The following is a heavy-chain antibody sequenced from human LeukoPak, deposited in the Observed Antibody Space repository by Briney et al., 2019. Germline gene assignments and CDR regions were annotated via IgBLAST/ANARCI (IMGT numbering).Heavy chain of an antibody. CDR3: VRDPSGSGFAFDS. CDR1: GFTFNTYT. Sequence: GGSLRLSCAASGFTFNTYTMNWVRQAPGKGLEWVSYISASSAIIDYADSVRGRFTISRDNSEDTLYLQMNSLRAEDTAVYYCVRDPSGSGFAFDSWGQGALVTVSS. D-gene: IGHD1-1*01. CDR2: ISASSAII. J-gene: IGHJ4*02. V-gene: IGHV3-48*01.